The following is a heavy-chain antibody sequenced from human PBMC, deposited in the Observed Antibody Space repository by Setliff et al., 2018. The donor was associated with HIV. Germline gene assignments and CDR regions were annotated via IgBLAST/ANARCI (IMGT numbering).Heavy chain of an antibody. Sequence: SVKFSCKASGGSFSSYSISWVRQAPGQGLEWMGGIIPIFGTVNYAQRFQGRVTISADGSTSAAYMELNSLRSEDTAVYYCARARNKWGTFDYWGQGTMVTVSS. CDR2: IIPIFGTV. CDR3: ARARNKWGTFDY. CDR1: GGSFSSYS. J-gene: IGHJ4*01. V-gene: IGHV1-69*13. D-gene: IGHD1-26*01.